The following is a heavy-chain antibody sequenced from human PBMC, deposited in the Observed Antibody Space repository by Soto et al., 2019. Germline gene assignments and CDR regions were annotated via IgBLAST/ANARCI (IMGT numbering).Heavy chain of an antibody. D-gene: IGHD3-22*01. CDR3: ARSQTRYYYDSSGP. CDR2: MNPNSGNT. CDR1: GYTFTSYD. Sequence: SVEVSCKASGYTFTSYDLNWVQQATGQGLEWMGWMNPNSGNTGYAQKFQGRVTMTRNTSISTAYMELSSLRSEDTAVYYCARSQTRYYYDSSGPWGQGTMVTVSS. J-gene: IGHJ5*02. V-gene: IGHV1-8*01.